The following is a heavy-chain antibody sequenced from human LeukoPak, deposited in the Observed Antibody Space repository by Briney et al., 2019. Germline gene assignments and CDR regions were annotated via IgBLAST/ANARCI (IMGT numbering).Heavy chain of an antibody. V-gene: IGHV3-21*01. CDR1: GFTFSSYS. CDR2: ISSSSSYI. CDR3: ARDWGGYYYDSSGYPPDY. D-gene: IGHD3-22*01. Sequence: GGSLRLSCAAPGFTFSSYSMNWVRQATGKGLEWVSSISSSSSYIYYADSVKGRFTISRDNAKNSLYLQMNSLRAEDTAVYYCARDWGGYYYDSSGYPPDYWGQGTLVTVSS. J-gene: IGHJ4*02.